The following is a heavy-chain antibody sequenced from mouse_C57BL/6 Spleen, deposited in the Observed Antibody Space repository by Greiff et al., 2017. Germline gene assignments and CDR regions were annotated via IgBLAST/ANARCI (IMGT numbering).Heavy chain of an antibody. CDR2: IWSGGST. CDR1: GFSLTSYG. CDR3: ARKGYYSNFGY. V-gene: IGHV2-2*01. D-gene: IGHD2-5*01. J-gene: IGHJ2*01. Sequence: VQLKQSGPGLVQPSQSLSITCTVSGFSLTSYGVHWVRQSPGKGLEWLGVIWSGGSTDNNAAFISRLSNSKDNSKSQVFFKMNSLQADDTAIYYCARKGYYSNFGYWGQGATLTVSS.